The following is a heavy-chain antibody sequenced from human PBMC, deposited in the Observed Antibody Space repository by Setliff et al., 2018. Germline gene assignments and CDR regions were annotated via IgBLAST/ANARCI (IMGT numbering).Heavy chain of an antibody. D-gene: IGHD6-13*01. CDR1: GYTLSSHY. J-gene: IGHJ4*02. CDR2: INPGGGSA. CDR3: ARAGLAAADRKGLLDF. Sequence: GASVKVSCKATGYTLSSHYMHWVRQAPGQGVEWMGIINPGGGSASLVQKFQGRVTMTSDTSTSTVYMDLSGLTSEDTAVYYCARAGLAAADRKGLLDFWGQGTLVTVSS. V-gene: IGHV1-46*01.